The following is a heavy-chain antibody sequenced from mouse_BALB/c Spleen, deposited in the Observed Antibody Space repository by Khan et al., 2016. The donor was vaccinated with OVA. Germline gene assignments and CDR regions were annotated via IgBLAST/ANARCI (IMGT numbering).Heavy chain of an antibody. V-gene: IGHV3-1*02. CDR1: GYSITGGYS. CDR2: IHYSGRT. Sequence: EVQLQESGPGLVKPSQSLSLTCTVTGYSITGGYSWHWIRQFPGNKLEWMGYIHYSGRTNYNPSLKSRISITRDTSKNQFFLQLNSVTTEDTATYYGARSGTTVVAYWYFDVWGAGTTVTVSS. J-gene: IGHJ1*01. CDR3: ARSGTTVVAYWYFDV. D-gene: IGHD1-1*01.